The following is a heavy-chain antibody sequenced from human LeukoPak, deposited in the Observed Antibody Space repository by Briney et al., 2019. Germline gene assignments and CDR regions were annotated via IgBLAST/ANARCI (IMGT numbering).Heavy chain of an antibody. CDR1: GGTFSSYA. V-gene: IGHV1-69*05. Sequence: SVKVSCKASGGTFSSYAISWVRQAPGQGLEWMVGIIPIFGTANYAQKFQSRVTITTDESTSTAYMELSSLRSEDTAVYYCARGGHYGGKGFYYYYMDVWGKGTTVTVSS. J-gene: IGHJ6*03. CDR3: ARGGHYGGKGFYYYYMDV. D-gene: IGHD4-23*01. CDR2: IIPIFGTA.